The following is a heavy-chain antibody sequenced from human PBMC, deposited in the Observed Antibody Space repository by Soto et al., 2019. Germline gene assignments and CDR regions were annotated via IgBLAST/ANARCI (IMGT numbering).Heavy chain of an antibody. Sequence: PGGSQRLSSAASGLNFRNYYMTWVRQATGEGLEWVANMNQDGSERYYADSVKGRFIISRDNAENSLYLEVSSLRADDTAIYYCVRDYQKSWVIVPAAIGYNWFDPWGQGTLVTVSS. CDR1: GLNFRNYY. J-gene: IGHJ5*02. V-gene: IGHV3-7*05. CDR2: MNQDGSER. CDR3: VRDYQKSWVIVPAAIGYNWFDP. D-gene: IGHD2-2*01.